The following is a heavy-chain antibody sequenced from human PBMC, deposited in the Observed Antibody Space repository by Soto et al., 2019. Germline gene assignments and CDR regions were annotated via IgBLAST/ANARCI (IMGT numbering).Heavy chain of an antibody. CDR3: ARTPYFSSTFDY. D-gene: IGHD2-2*01. J-gene: IGHJ4*01. Sequence: TSETLSLTCAVSGDSISSSNWWSWVRQPPGKGLEWIGEIYHSGRTNYNPSLKSRVTISLDKSQNQLSLTLTSVTVADTAVYYCARTPYFSSTFDYWGQGTLVTVSS. CDR1: GDSISSSNW. V-gene: IGHV4-4*02. CDR2: IYHSGRT.